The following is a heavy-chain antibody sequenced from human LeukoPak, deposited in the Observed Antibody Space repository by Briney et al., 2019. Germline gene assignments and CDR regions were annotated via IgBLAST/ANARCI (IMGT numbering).Heavy chain of an antibody. CDR1: GFTFTGYY. J-gene: IGHJ4*02. D-gene: IGHD1-14*01. V-gene: IGHV1-2*02. CDR2: INPNNGVI. Sequence: APVKVSCKASGFTFTGYYLHWVRQAPGQGLEWMGWINPNNGVINYAQKFQGRVTMTRDTSISTAYMELSSLRSDDTAVYYCARIWDNALPFFDYWGQGTLVTVSS. CDR3: ARIWDNALPFFDY.